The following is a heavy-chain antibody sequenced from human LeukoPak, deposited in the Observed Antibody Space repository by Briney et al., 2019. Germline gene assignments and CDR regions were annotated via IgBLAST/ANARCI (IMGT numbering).Heavy chain of an antibody. V-gene: IGHV1-46*01. CDR2: INPSVGST. J-gene: IGHJ4*02. CDR3: ARDQRDSSGYYFDY. CDR1: GYSFTSYY. Sequence: ASVKVSCKASGYSFTSYYIHWLRQAPGQGLEWMGIINPSVGSTTYAQEFQGRVTMTRDTSTSTVYMELSSLRSEDAAVYYCARDQRDSSGYYFDYWGPGTLVTVSS. D-gene: IGHD3-22*01.